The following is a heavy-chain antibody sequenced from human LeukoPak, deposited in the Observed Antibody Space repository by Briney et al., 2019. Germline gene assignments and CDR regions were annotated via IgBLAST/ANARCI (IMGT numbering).Heavy chain of an antibody. V-gene: IGHV3-30*04. CDR3: ARERFDYYDSSGYYYPYYFDN. J-gene: IGHJ4*02. Sequence: GGSLRLSCAASGFTFSSYAMHWVRQAPGKGLEWVAVISYDGSNKYYADSVKGRFTISRDNSKNTLYLQMNSLRAEDTAVYYCARERFDYYDSSGYYYPYYFDNWGQGTLVTVSS. CDR2: ISYDGSNK. CDR1: GFTFSSYA. D-gene: IGHD3-22*01.